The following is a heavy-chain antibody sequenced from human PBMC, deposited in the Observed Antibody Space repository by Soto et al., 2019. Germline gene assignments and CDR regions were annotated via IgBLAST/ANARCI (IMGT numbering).Heavy chain of an antibody. J-gene: IGHJ4*02. Sequence: SETLSLTCTVSGGSISSYYWSWIRQPPGKGLEWIGYIYYSGSTNYNPSLKSRVTISVDTSKNQFSLKLSSVTAADTAVYYCARELERVFDYWGQGTLVTVSS. CDR3: ARELERVFDY. CDR1: GGSISSYY. CDR2: IYYSGST. V-gene: IGHV4-59*12. D-gene: IGHD1-1*01.